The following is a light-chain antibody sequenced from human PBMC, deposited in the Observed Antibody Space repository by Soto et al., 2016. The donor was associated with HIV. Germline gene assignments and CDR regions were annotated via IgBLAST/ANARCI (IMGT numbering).Light chain of an antibody. CDR3: QQYDNYLYT. CDR1: QNIRNW. Sequence: DIRMTQSPSTLSASVGDRVTITCRASQNIRNWLAWYQQKPGRAPKLLIFKASTLKSGVPSRFSGSGSGTEFTLTINSLQPDDFATYYCQQYDNYLYTFRPGDQAGDQ. J-gene: IGKJ2*01. V-gene: IGKV1-5*03. CDR2: KAS.